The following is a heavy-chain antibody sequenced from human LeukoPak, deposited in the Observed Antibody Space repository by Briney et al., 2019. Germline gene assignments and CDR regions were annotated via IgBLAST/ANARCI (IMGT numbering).Heavy chain of an antibody. Sequence: GGSLRLSCAASGFTFSRYGMHWVRQAPGKGLEWVAVISYDGSNKYYADSVKGRFTISRDNSKNTLYLQMNSLRAEDTAVYYCAKLGAQYSSIWYFDYWGQGTLVTVSS. J-gene: IGHJ4*02. D-gene: IGHD6-13*01. CDR2: ISYDGSNK. CDR1: GFTFSRYG. V-gene: IGHV3-30*18. CDR3: AKLGAQYSSIWYFDY.